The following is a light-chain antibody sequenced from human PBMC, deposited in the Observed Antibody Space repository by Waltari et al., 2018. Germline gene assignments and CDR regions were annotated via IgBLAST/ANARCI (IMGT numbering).Light chain of an antibody. Sequence: YVLTQPPSVSVAPGQTARITCGGSNIGSKSVHWHQQTPGRAPILVVYADTDRPSGISEGFSGSNAGKTATLIISGVEAGDEADYYCQVWDSRTDHVIFGGGTKLTVL. CDR3: QVWDSRTDHVI. V-gene: IGLV3-21*02. J-gene: IGLJ2*01. CDR1: NIGSKS. CDR2: ADT.